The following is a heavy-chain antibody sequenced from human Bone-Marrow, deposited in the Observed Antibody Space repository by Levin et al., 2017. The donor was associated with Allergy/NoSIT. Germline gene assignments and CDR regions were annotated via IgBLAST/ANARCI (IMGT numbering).Heavy chain of an antibody. J-gene: IGHJ4*02. V-gene: IGHV1-46*01. CDR3: AREQTHYYESSGYSMGF. Sequence: ASVKVSCRASGYTLTSYYMHWVRQAPGQGLEWMGIINPSGGSRSYAQNFQGRVTMTSDTSTNTVYMEMSSLNSEDTAVYYCAREQTHYYESSGYSMGFWGQGTLVTVSS. D-gene: IGHD3-22*01. CDR2: INPSGGSR. CDR1: GYTLTSYY.